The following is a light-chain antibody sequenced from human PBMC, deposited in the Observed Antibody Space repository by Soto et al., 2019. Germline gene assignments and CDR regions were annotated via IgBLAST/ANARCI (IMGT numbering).Light chain of an antibody. J-gene: IGLJ3*02. CDR2: EVS. CDR1: SSDIGGYNY. V-gene: IGLV2-14*01. CDR3: GSYTSSNTHWL. Sequence: QSALTQPDSVSGSPGQSITISCAGASSDIGGYNYVSWYQQHPGKAPRLMIYEVSYRPSGVSDRFSGSKSGNTASLTISGLQAEDEADYFCGSYTSSNTHWLFGGGTKLTVL.